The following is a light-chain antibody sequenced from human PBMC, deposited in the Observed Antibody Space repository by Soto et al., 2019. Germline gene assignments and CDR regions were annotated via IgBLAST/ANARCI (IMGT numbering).Light chain of an antibody. CDR3: QQQARWPPLT. Sequence: IVLAQSPATLSLSPGERATLSSMARQDISNFLAWYQQRPGHAPRLLIYDASNRATGIPARLRGSWSGTDLTLTLGGLEPEAFAIYYCQQQARWPPLTFGPGTKLEV. J-gene: IGKJ2*01. CDR2: DAS. V-gene: IGKV3-11*01. CDR1: QDISNF.